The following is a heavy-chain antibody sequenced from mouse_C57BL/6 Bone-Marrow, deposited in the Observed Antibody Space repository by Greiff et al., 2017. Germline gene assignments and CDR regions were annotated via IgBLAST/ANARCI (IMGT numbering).Heavy chain of an antibody. Sequence: QVQLKESGAELVRPGTSVKMSCKASGYTFTNYWIGWAKQRPGHGLEWIGDIYPGGGYTNYNEKFKGKATLTADKSSSTAYMQFSSLTSEDSAIYYCAIITTVAGAMDYWGQGTSVTVSS. CDR3: AIITTVAGAMDY. J-gene: IGHJ4*01. V-gene: IGHV1-63*01. CDR1: GYTFTNYW. CDR2: IYPGGGYT. D-gene: IGHD1-1*01.